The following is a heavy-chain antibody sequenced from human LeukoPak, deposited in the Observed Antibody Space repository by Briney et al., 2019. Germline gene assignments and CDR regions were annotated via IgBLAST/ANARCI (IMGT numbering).Heavy chain of an antibody. V-gene: IGHV4-30-2*01. CDR2: IYHSGST. D-gene: IGHD3-10*01. Sequence: SQTLSLTCAVSGDSISSGGYSWSWIRQPPGKGLEWIGYIYHSGSTYYNPSLKSRVTISVDRSKNQFSLRLSSVTAADTAVYYCASSSMVRGVNPFDYWGQGTLVTVSS. CDR3: ASSSMVRGVNPFDY. J-gene: IGHJ4*02. CDR1: GDSISSGGYS.